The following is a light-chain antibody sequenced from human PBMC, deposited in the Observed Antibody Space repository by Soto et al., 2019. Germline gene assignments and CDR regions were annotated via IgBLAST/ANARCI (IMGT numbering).Light chain of an antibody. CDR2: CDN. Sequence: QSVLTQPPSASGTPGQRVAISCSGSSSEIGSNTVNWYQHLPGTAPQLLMYCDNHRPSGVPDRFSGSKSGTSASLAISGLQSEDEGDYYCASCDGSLNGWVFGGGTKLTVL. CDR1: SSEIGSNT. V-gene: IGLV1-44*01. CDR3: ASCDGSLNGWV. J-gene: IGLJ3*02.